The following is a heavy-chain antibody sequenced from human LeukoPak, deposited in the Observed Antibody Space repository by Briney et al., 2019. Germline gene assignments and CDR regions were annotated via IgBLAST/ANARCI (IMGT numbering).Heavy chain of an antibody. CDR1: GGSISSSNW. Sequence: SETLSLTCAVSGGSISSSNWWSWVRQPPGKGLEWIGEIYHSGSTNYNPSLKSRVTISVDKSKNQFSLKLSSVTAADTAVYYCARGYDILTGYYFFDYWGQGTLVTVSS. V-gene: IGHV4-4*02. D-gene: IGHD3-9*01. CDR2: IYHSGST. J-gene: IGHJ4*02. CDR3: ARGYDILTGYYFFDY.